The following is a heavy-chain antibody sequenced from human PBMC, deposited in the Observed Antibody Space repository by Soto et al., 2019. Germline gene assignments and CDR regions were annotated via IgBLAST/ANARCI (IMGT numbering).Heavy chain of an antibody. V-gene: IGHV1-8*01. D-gene: IGHD5-18*01. CDR2: MNPNSGNT. J-gene: IGHJ3*02. CDR1: GYTFTSYD. Sequence: ASVKVSCKASGYTFTSYDINWVRQATGQGLEWMGWMNPNSGNTGYAQKFQGRVTMTRNTSISTAYMALNSLRSEDTAVYYCARGGYVDHDAFDIWGQGTMVTVSS. CDR3: ARGGYVDHDAFDI.